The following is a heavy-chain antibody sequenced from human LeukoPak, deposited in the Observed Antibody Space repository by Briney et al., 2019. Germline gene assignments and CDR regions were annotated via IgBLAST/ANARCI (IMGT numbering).Heavy chain of an antibody. Sequence: SVKVSCKASGYTFTSHYMHWVRQAPGQGREGMGIIFHSGDSTSYAQKFQGRATMTSDTSTTIVYMELSSLTSEDTAVYYCARAGMWYGFSENWGQGTLVTVSS. CDR3: ARAGMWYGFSEN. CDR1: GYTFTSHY. J-gene: IGHJ4*02. D-gene: IGHD2-15*01. V-gene: IGHV1-46*01. CDR2: IFHSGDST.